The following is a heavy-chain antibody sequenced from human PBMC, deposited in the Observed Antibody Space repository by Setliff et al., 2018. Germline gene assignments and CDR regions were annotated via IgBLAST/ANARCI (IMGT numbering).Heavy chain of an antibody. CDR3: ARLIGYSYGYYYHYVDV. Sequence: SETLSLTCAVYGGSFSGHYWSWIRQSPGKGLEWIGEINHSGSTNYNPSLRSRVTVLVDTSKNQVSLRVISVTAADTAVYYCARLIGYSYGYYYHYVDVWGKGTTVTVSS. V-gene: IGHV4-34*01. J-gene: IGHJ6*03. D-gene: IGHD5-18*01. CDR2: INHSGST. CDR1: GGSFSGHY.